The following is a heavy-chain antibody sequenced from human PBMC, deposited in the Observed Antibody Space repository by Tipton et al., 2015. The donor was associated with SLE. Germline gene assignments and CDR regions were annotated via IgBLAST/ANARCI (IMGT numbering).Heavy chain of an antibody. CDR3: ARGGSQRFLGWLWSTKYYDGLDV. J-gene: IGHJ6*02. Sequence: QVQLVQSGAEVKKPGSSVKVSCKASGGTLSSYAISWMRQAPGQGLEWMGEIIPIFHTTNYAQKFQGRVTITADESATTAYMDLSSLRSEDTAVYYCARGGSQRFLGWLWSTKYYDGLDVWGQGTTVAVSS. V-gene: IGHV1-69*01. CDR1: GGTLSSYA. CDR2: IIPIFHTT. D-gene: IGHD3-3*01.